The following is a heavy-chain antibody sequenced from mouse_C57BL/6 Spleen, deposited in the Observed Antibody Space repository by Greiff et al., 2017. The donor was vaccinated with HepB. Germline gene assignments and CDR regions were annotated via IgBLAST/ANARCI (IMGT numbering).Heavy chain of an antibody. CDR3: ARDRERAGWGLAY. Sequence: EVKLVESGGGLVKPGGSLKLSCAASGFTFSSYAMSWVSQTPEQRLEWVATISDGGSYPYYPDNVKGRFTLSRDNAKNNLYLQMSHLKSEDTAMYDCARDRERAGWGLAYWGQGTLDTVSA. CDR2: ISDGGSYP. D-gene: IGHD3-3*01. J-gene: IGHJ3*01. CDR1: GFTFSSYA. V-gene: IGHV5-4*01.